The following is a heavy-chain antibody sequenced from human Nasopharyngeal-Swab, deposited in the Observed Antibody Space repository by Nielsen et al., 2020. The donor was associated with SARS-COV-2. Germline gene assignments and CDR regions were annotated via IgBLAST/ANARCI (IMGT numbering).Heavy chain of an antibody. CDR1: GGSISSYY. J-gene: IGHJ6*03. D-gene: IGHD3-10*01. Sequence: SETLSPTCTVSGGSISSYYWSWIRQPPGKGLEWIGYIYYSGSTNYNPSLKSRVTISVDTSKNQFSLKLSSVTAADTAVYYCARGFEYGSGSYYRTYYYYYMDVWGKGTTVTVSS. CDR2: IYYSGST. CDR3: ARGFEYGSGSYYRTYYYYYMDV. V-gene: IGHV4-59*01.